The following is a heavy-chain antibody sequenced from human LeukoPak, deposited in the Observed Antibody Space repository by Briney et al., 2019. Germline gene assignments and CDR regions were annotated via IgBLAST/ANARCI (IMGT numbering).Heavy chain of an antibody. CDR1: GFTFSSYE. CDR2: ISSSGSTI. J-gene: IGHJ5*02. V-gene: IGHV3-48*03. CDR3: ARARFRQGGMVNPSSWFDP. D-gene: IGHD4-23*01. Sequence: GGSLRLSCAASGFTFSSYEMNWVRQAPGKGLEWVSYISSSGSTIYYADSVKGRFTISRDNAKNSLYLQMNSLRAEDTAVYYCARARFRQGGMVNPSSWFDPWGQGTLVTVSS.